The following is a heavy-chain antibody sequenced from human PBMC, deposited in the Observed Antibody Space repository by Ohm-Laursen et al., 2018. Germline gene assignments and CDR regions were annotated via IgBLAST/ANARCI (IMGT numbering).Heavy chain of an antibody. CDR1: GFTFDDFA. V-gene: IGHV3-9*01. Sequence: SRRLSCAASGFTFDDFAMHWVRQGPGKALEWVSGINRNSGGIDYADSVKGRFTIPRDNARNSLYLQMNSLRPEDTALYYCAKGGSDYHYGMDVWGQGTTVTVSS. D-gene: IGHD1-26*01. CDR2: INRNSGGI. CDR3: AKGGSDYHYGMDV. J-gene: IGHJ6*02.